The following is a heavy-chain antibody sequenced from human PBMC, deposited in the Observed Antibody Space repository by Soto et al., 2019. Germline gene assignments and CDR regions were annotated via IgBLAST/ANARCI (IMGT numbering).Heavy chain of an antibody. V-gene: IGHV3-30-3*01. Sequence: QVQLVESGGGVVQPGRSLRLSCAASGFTFSSYAMHWVRQAPGKGLEWVAVISYDGSNKYYADSVKGRFTISRDNSKNTLYLQMNSLRAEDTVVYYCARDSGRAFDYWGQGTLVTVSS. CDR1: GFTFSSYA. CDR2: ISYDGSNK. J-gene: IGHJ4*02. D-gene: IGHD1-26*01. CDR3: ARDSGRAFDY.